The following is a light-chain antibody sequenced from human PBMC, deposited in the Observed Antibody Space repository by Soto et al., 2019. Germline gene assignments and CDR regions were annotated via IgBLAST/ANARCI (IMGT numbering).Light chain of an antibody. CDR3: QQVVNFPIT. CDR1: QTVHDW. J-gene: IGKJ5*01. CDR2: FVS. Sequence: DIQMTQSPSSVSASVGDRVTITCRASQTVHDWLAWYQQNPGKAPKLLMYFVSRLQTGVPSRFSGSGSGTEFTLTISNLQPEDFATYYCQQVVNFPITFGQGTRLEIE. V-gene: IGKV1-12*01.